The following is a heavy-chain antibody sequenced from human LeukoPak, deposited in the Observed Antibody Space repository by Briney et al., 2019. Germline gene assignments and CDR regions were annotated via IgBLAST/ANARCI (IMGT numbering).Heavy chain of an antibody. J-gene: IGHJ5*02. CDR3: ARTDYYGSGTFYDNWFDP. CDR2: IYYIGNT. Sequence: SETLSLTCTVSGGSISSYYWSWIRQPPGKGLEWIGYIYYIGNTNYNPSLKSRVTMSVDTSKNQFSLRMSSVTTMDTAVYYCARTDYYGSGTFYDNWFDPWGQGTLVTVSS. D-gene: IGHD3-10*01. V-gene: IGHV4-59*01. CDR1: GGSISSYY.